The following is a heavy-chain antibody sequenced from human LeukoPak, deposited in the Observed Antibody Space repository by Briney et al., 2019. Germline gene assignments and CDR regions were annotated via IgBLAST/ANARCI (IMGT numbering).Heavy chain of an antibody. Sequence: ASVKVSCKASGYTFTVYYMHWVRQAPGQGLEWMGWINPNSGGTNYAQKFQGRVTMTRDTSISTAYMELSRLRSDDTAVNYCARARGVGSFDYWGQGTLVTVSS. CDR1: GYTFTVYY. CDR2: INPNSGGT. J-gene: IGHJ4*02. V-gene: IGHV1-2*02. D-gene: IGHD3-10*01. CDR3: ARARGVGSFDY.